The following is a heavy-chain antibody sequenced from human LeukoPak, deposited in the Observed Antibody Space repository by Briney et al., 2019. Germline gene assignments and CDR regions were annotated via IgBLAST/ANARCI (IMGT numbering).Heavy chain of an antibody. CDR3: TSGRIARTTTADY. V-gene: IGHV3-15*01. Sequence: PGGSLRLSCEASGFTFSKAWMSWVRQAPGKGLEWVGRFKSKTDGGTTDYAAPVKGRFTISRDDSKNTLFLQMNSLKAEDTAVYYCTSGRIARTTTADYWGQGTLVTVSS. D-gene: IGHD1-26*01. CDR2: FKSKTDGGTT. CDR1: GFTFSKAW. J-gene: IGHJ4*02.